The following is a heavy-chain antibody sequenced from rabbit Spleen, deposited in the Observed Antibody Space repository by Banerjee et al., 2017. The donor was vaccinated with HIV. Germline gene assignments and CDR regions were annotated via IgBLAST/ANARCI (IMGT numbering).Heavy chain of an antibody. CDR2: IYGGSSGST. V-gene: IGHV1S45*01. J-gene: IGHJ3*01. Sequence: QEQLEESGGDLVKPGASLALTCTASGFTLSNYWMCWVRQAPGKGLEWIACIYGGSSGSTYYASWAKGRFTITRSTSLNTVTLQLTSLTAADTATYFCVRCGGRDNYWLTRLNLWGQGTLVTVS. CDR1: GFTLSNYW. CDR3: VRCGGRDNYWLTRLNL. D-gene: IGHD4-2*01.